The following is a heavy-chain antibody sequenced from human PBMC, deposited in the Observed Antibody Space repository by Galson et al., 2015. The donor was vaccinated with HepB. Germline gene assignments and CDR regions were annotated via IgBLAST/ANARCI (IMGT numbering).Heavy chain of an antibody. CDR2: INPKSGNT. Sequence: SVKVSCKASGYTFTDYFLHWVRQAPGQGLEWMGWINPKSGNTKYAQKFQGRVTMTSDTSISTGSMEVSRLTSDDTAVYFCAREYGDYRWYFDLWGRGSLVTVSS. CDR3: AREYGDYRWYFDL. D-gene: IGHD4-17*01. J-gene: IGHJ2*01. CDR1: GYTFTDYF. V-gene: IGHV1-2*02.